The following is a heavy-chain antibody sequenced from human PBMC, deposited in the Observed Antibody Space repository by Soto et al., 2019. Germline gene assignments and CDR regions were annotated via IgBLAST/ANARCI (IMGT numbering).Heavy chain of an antibody. J-gene: IGHJ4*02. CDR3: ARRITIFGVATFDY. CDR2: IYYSGST. Sequence: SETLSLTCTVSGGSISSSSYYWGWIRQPPGKGLEWIGSIYYSGSTYYNPSLKSRVTISVDTSKYQFSLKLSSVTAADTAVYYCARRITIFGVATFDYWGQGTLVTVS. D-gene: IGHD3-3*01. CDR1: GGSISSSSYY. V-gene: IGHV4-39*01.